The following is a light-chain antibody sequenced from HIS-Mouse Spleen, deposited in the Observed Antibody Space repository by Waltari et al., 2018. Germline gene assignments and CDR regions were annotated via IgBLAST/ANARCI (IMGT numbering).Light chain of an antibody. CDR2: EDR. CDR3: YSTDSSGNHRV. CDR1: ALPKKY. V-gene: IGLV3-10*01. J-gene: IGLJ2*01. Sequence: SYDLPQPPSVSVSPGPTARIPCSGGALPKKYAYWYQLKSGQAPVLVIYEDRKRPSGIPERFSGSSSGTMATLTISGAQVEDEADYYCYSTDSSGNHRVFGGGTKLTVL.